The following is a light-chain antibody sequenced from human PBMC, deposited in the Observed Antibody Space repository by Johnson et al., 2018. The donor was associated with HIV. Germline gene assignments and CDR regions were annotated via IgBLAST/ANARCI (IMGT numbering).Light chain of an antibody. CDR1: RTNVGNNF. CDR3: GTWDTSLSAGGV. J-gene: IGLJ1*01. V-gene: IGLV1-51*02. CDR2: EDN. Sequence: QSVLTQPPSVSAAPGQKVTISCSGGRTNVGNNFVSWYQQFPGAAPKLLIYEDNKRPSGIPDRFSGSRSGTSATLDITGLQTGDEADYYCGTWDTSLSAGGVFGTGTKVTVL.